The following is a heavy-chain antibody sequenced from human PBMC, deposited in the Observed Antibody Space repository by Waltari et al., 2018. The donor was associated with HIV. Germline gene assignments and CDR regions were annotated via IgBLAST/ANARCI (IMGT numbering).Heavy chain of an antibody. V-gene: IGHV1-8*01. CDR1: GYNFVNHD. Sequence: QEQLLQSPTEVRRPGASVRVSCRISGYNFVNHDITWVRQTIGEGLQWMGCINPKTGHTHALDKYWGRIALTRNITPCTSYLDLANLTRDDTATYYCTRGLALRIAGAGADVWGQGTPVIV. D-gene: IGHD4-17*01. J-gene: IGHJ6*02. CDR2: INPKTGHT. CDR3: TRGLALRIAGAGADV.